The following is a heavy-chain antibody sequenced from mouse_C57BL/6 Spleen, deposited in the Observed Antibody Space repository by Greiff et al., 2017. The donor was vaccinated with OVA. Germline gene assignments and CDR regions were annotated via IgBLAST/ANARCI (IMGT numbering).Heavy chain of an antibody. J-gene: IGHJ4*01. Sequence: DVKLVESGPELVKPGASVKMSCKASGYTFTDYNMHWVKQSHGKSLEWIGYINPNNGGTSYNQKFKGKATLTVNKSSSTAYMELRSLTSEDSAVYYCARPPYAGAMDYWGQGTSVTVSS. CDR3: ARPPYAGAMDY. CDR2: INPNNGGT. CDR1: GYTFTDYN. D-gene: IGHD6-5*01. V-gene: IGHV1-22*01.